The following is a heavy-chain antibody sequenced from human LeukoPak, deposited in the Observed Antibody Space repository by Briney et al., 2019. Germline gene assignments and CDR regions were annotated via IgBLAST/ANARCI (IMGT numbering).Heavy chain of an antibody. V-gene: IGHV3-48*03. D-gene: IGHD3-9*01. J-gene: IGHJ4*02. CDR3: ARETGPYHDY. CDR1: GFTFSSYE. CDR2: ISISGSTI. Sequence: GGSLRLSCAASGFTFSSYEMNWVRQAPGKGLERVSYISISGSTIYYADSVKGRFTMSRDNAKNSLHLQMNSLRAEDTAVYYCARETGPYHDYWGQGTLVTVSS.